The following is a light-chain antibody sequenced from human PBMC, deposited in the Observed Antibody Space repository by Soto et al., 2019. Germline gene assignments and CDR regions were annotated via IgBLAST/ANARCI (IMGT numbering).Light chain of an antibody. V-gene: IGLV2-14*03. CDR3: TSYTSSSTRV. CDR2: EVS. Sequence: QSALTQPASVSGSPGQSITISCTGTSSDVGAYDYVSWYQQHPDKAPKLMIYEVSNRPSGVSNRFSGSKSVNTATLTISGLQADDDADYYSTSYTSSSTRVFGTGTKVTVL. J-gene: IGLJ1*01. CDR1: SSDVGAYDY.